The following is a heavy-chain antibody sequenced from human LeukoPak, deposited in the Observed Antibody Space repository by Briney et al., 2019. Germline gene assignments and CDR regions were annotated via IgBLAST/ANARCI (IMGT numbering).Heavy chain of an antibody. D-gene: IGHD4-17*01. CDR1: GFTFSSYS. V-gene: IGHV3-48*04. CDR3: AREKTVMTDAFALDI. Sequence: GGSLRLSCAASGFTFSSYSMNWVRQAPGKGLEWVSYISSSSSTIYYADSVKGRFTISRDNAKNSLYLQMNSLRAEDTAVYYCAREKTVMTDAFALDIWGQGTMVTVSS. CDR2: ISSSSSTI. J-gene: IGHJ3*02.